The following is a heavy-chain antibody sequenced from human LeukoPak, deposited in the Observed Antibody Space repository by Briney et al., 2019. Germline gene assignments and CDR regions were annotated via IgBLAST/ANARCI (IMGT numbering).Heavy chain of an antibody. Sequence: PSETLSLTCTVADGSISSSSYYWGWIRQPPGKGLEWIGMIYYRGNTYYNPSLKSRVTISVDTSKNQFALKLSSVTAADTAVYYCARHCIAVGTRDWYFDLWGRGTLVTVSS. D-gene: IGHD6-19*01. CDR1: DGSISSSSYY. CDR2: IYYRGNT. J-gene: IGHJ2*01. V-gene: IGHV4-39*01. CDR3: ARHCIAVGTRDWYFDL.